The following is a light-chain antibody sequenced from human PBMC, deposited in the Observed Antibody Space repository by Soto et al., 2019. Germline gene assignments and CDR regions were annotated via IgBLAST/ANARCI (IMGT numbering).Light chain of an antibody. J-gene: IGKJ5*01. CDR2: DAS. Sequence: EIVLTQSPATLSLSPGERATLSCRASQSISSYLAWYQQKPGQAPRLLISDASKRATGIPARFSGSGSGTEFTLIISSLEPEDFAVYYCQQRGDWPVTFGQGTRLEMK. CDR1: QSISSY. CDR3: QQRGDWPVT. V-gene: IGKV3-11*01.